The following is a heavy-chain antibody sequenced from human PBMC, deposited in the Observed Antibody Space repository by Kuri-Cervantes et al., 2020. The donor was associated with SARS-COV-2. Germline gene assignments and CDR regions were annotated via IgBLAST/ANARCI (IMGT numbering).Heavy chain of an antibody. CDR3: AREDTIWDAFDI. CDR2: IRYDGINE. CDR1: GFSFRSYG. Sequence: GGSLRLSCEASGFSFRSYGMHWVRQAPGKGLEWLTFIRYDGINEYYADSVKGRFTISRDNYKKTMYLQMNSLKPEDTAVYYCAREDTIWDAFDIWGQGTMVTVSS. V-gene: IGHV3-30*02. J-gene: IGHJ3*02. D-gene: IGHD3-10*01.